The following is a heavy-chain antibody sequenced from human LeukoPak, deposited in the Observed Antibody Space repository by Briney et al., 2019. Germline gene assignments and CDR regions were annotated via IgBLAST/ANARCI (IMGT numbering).Heavy chain of an antibody. CDR1: GYRFTSYW. Sequence: GESLRISFKGSGYRFTSYWISWVRQMPGKGVGWMGRIDPSDSYTNYSPSFQGHVTISADKSISTAYLLWSSLKASDTAMYYCARLTTAMVRRGYYFDYWGQGTLVTVSS. J-gene: IGHJ4*02. V-gene: IGHV5-10-1*01. CDR3: ARLTTAMVRRGYYFDY. CDR2: IDPSDSYT. D-gene: IGHD5-18*01.